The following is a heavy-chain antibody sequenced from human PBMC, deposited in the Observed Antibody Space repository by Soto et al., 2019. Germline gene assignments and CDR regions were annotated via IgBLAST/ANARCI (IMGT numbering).Heavy chain of an antibody. Sequence: PSETLSLTCDVSGDSVSSSNWWTWVRQSPVKGLEWIGEIYHSGSTNNNPSLKSRVTISVDKSKNQFSLKLSSVTAADTAIYYCARGAAGAAYGMDVWGQGTTVTVSS. CDR2: IYHSGST. CDR3: ARGAAGAAYGMDV. CDR1: GDSVSSSNW. D-gene: IGHD6-13*01. J-gene: IGHJ6*02. V-gene: IGHV4-4*02.